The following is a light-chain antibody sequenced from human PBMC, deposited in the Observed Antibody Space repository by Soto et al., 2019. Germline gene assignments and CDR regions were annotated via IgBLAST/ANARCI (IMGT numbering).Light chain of an antibody. CDR2: STS. J-gene: IGKJ1*01. CDR1: QSLSVSY. CDR3: HHFGDSPQT. V-gene: IGKV3-20*01. Sequence: EIVLTQSPGTLSSSPGDRATLSCRASQSLSVSYIAWYQQKPGQAPRLLIYSTSTRAAGIPDRFTGRGSGTHFTLAISRLEPEDFAVYYCHHFGDSPQTFGQGTTVEV.